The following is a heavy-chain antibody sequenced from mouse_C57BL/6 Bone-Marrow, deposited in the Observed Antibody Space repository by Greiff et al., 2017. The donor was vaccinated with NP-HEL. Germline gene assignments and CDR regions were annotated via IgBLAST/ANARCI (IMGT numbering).Heavy chain of an antibody. CDR3: AREIQWLLLDY. D-gene: IGHD2-3*01. Sequence: VQLKESGPGLVKPSQSLSLTCSVTGYSITSGYFWNWIRQFPGNKLEWRGYISYDGSTNYNPSLKNRFSITRDTSKSQFFLKLSSVTTEDTAAYYCAREIQWLLLDYWGQGTTLTVSS. J-gene: IGHJ2*01. CDR1: GYSITSGYF. V-gene: IGHV3-6*01. CDR2: ISYDGST.